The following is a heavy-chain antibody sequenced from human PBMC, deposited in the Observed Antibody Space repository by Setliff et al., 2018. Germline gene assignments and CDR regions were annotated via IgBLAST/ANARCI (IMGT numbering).Heavy chain of an antibody. CDR1: GGSFSGYF. J-gene: IGHJ1*01. CDR3: VREGYSEYFQD. CDR2: ISYSGIT. D-gene: IGHD1-1*01. Sequence: SETLSLTCAVSGGSFSGYFWDWIRQPPGKGLEWIGFISYSGITTYNVSLKSRVSISVDTSKNQLSLTLSSVTAADTAVYYCVREGYSEYFQDWGRGTLVTVSS. V-gene: IGHV4-59*01.